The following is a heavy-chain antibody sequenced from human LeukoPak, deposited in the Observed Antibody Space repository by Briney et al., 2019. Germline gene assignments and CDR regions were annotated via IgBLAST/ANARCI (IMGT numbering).Heavy chain of an antibody. D-gene: IGHD4-17*01. CDR2: IYYSGST. CDR3: AFNPMTTVTSYYFDY. CDR1: GDSISTSNSY. Sequence: PSETLSLTCTVSGDSISTSNSYWGWIRQPPGKGLEWIGSIYYSGSTYYNPSLKSRVTISIDTSKNQFSLKLSSVTAADTAVYYCAFNPMTTVTSYYFDYWGQGALITVSS. V-gene: IGHV4-39*01. J-gene: IGHJ4*02.